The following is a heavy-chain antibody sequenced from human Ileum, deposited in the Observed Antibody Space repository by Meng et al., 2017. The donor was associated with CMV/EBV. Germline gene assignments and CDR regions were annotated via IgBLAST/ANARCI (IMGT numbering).Heavy chain of an antibody. V-gene: IGHV1-2*02. Sequence: ASVKVSCKASGYTFTDFYVHWVRQAPGQGLEWLGYMNPNDGGTNYAQKFQGRVTMTRDTSISTVYMEMSSLRYDDTAVYYCARAPMTTVTMGDYWGQGMLVTVSS. CDR1: GYTFTDFY. J-gene: IGHJ4*02. CDR3: ARAPMTTVTMGDY. D-gene: IGHD4-11*01. CDR2: MNPNDGGT.